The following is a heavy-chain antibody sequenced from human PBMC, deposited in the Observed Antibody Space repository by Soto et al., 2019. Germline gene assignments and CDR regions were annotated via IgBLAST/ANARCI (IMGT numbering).Heavy chain of an antibody. Sequence: ASGKVSCKASGYTFTSYYMHWVRQAPGQGLEWMGIINPSGGSTSYAQKFQGRVTMTRDTSTSTVYMELSSLRSEDTAVYYCARPYSSGWYSPSDAFDIWGQGTMVTVSS. CDR2: INPSGGST. CDR1: GYTFTSYY. V-gene: IGHV1-46*01. CDR3: ARPYSSGWYSPSDAFDI. J-gene: IGHJ3*02. D-gene: IGHD6-19*01.